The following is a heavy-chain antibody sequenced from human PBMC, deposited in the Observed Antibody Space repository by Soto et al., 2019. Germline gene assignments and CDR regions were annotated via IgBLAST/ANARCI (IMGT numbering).Heavy chain of an antibody. CDR2: IYPSDSDT. Sequence: GESLKISCNGPGYNFAGYWIAWVRQMPGKGLELMGIIYPSDSDTRYRPSFQGQVTISADKSISSAYLQWSSLRASDTAMYYCARGGVSTRTFDYWGQGTPVTVSS. CDR3: ARGGVSTRTFDY. CDR1: GYNFAGYW. J-gene: IGHJ4*02. V-gene: IGHV5-51*01. D-gene: IGHD3-3*01.